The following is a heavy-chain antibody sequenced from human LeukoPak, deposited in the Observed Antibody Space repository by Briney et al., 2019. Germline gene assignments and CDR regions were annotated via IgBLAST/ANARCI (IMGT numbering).Heavy chain of an antibody. CDR2: ISYDGSNK. D-gene: IGHD5-18*01. V-gene: IGHV3-30*03. CDR1: GFTLSSYA. J-gene: IGHJ3*02. Sequence: GGSLSLACAASGFTLSSYAMSWVRQAAGKGLEWVAVISYDGSNKYYADSVKGRFTISRDNFKNTLYLQMNSLRAEVTAVYYGARGLGYTYGYSAFEIWGKRTMVTVSS. CDR3: ARGLGYTYGYSAFEI.